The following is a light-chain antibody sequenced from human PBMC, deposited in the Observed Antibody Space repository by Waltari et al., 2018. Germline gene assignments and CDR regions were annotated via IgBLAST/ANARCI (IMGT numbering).Light chain of an antibody. J-gene: IGKJ1*01. CDR3: QKYNSYPQT. CDR1: HGISNY. V-gene: IGKV1-16*01. Sequence: DIQITHSPSSLSASVGDRVTITCRASHGISNYLAWFQQKPGKAHKSLIYAASTLQSGVSSRFGGSGSGKDFTLTISSLQPEDFANYYCQKYNSYPQTFGQGTKVEIK. CDR2: AAS.